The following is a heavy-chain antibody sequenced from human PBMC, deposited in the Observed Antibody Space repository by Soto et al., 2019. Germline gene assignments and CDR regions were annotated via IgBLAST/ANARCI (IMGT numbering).Heavy chain of an antibody. J-gene: IGHJ5*02. D-gene: IGHD3-9*01. Sequence: PWGSLRLSFSASGFTFSEYSMHWVLQAPGKGLQYVSTISSDGDITYYADSVKGRFTISRDNSKNTLYLQMNSLRPEDTAVYYCVKVSTFYDILTGYYSTNFFDPWGQGTLVTVSS. CDR2: ISSDGDIT. CDR1: GFTFSEYS. V-gene: IGHV3-64D*06. CDR3: VKVSTFYDILTGYYSTNFFDP.